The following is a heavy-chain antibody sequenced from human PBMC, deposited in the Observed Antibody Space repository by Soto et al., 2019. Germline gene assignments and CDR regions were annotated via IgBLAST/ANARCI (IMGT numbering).Heavy chain of an antibody. V-gene: IGHV2-5*02. CDR2: IYWDDDK. D-gene: IGHD3-3*01. CDR1: GFSLSTSGVG. Sequence: QITLKESGPTLVKPTQTLTLTCTFSGFSLSTSGVGVGWIRQPPGKALEWLALIYWDDDKRYSPSLKSRLTITKDTSKNQVVLTMTNMDPVDTATYYCAHRRTPYDFWSGYPGSDAFDIWGQGTMATVSS. J-gene: IGHJ3*02. CDR3: AHRRTPYDFWSGYPGSDAFDI.